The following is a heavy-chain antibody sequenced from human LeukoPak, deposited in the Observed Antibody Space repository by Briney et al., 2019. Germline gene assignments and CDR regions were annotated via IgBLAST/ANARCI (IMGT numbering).Heavy chain of an antibody. Sequence: PSQTLSLTCTVSGGPISRYYWSWIRQPPGKGLEWIGHIYDSGITNYNPSLKSRVTISVDTSKNQFSLKLSSVTAADTAVYYCARVSGYCSGGACYSRRHFDHWGQGTLVTVSS. CDR1: GGPISRYY. J-gene: IGHJ4*02. CDR2: IYDSGIT. V-gene: IGHV4-59*01. D-gene: IGHD2-15*01. CDR3: ARVSGYCSGGACYSRRHFDH.